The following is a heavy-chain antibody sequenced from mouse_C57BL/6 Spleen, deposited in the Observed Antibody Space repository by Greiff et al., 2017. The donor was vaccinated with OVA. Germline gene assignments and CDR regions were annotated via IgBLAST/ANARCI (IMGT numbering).Heavy chain of an antibody. Sequence: QVHVKQPGAELVRPGSSVKLSCKASGYTFTSYWMHWVKQRPIQGLEWIGNIDPSDSETHYNQKFKDKATLTVDKSSSTAYMQLSSLTSEDSAVYYCARYGDWADYWGQGTTLTVSS. CDR2: IDPSDSET. CDR1: GYTFTSYW. V-gene: IGHV1-52*01. D-gene: IGHD1-1*01. J-gene: IGHJ2*01. CDR3: ARYGDWADY.